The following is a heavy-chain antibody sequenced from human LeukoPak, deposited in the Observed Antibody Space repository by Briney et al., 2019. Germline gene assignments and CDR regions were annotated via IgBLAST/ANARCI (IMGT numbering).Heavy chain of an antibody. CDR3: AGGIAAAGLDY. CDR1: GFTFSSDW. D-gene: IGHD6-13*01. J-gene: IGHJ4*02. Sequence: PGGSLRLSCAASGFTFSSDWMIWVRQAPGKGLEWVANIKPDEGEKYYVDSVRGRFTVSRDNAKNSLYLQMNSLRAEDTAVYYCAGGIAAAGLDYWGQGTLVTVSS. V-gene: IGHV3-7*04. CDR2: IKPDEGEK.